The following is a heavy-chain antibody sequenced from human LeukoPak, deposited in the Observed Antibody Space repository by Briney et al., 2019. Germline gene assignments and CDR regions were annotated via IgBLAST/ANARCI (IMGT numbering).Heavy chain of an antibody. Sequence: ASVKVSCKASGYTFTSYGISWVRQAPGQGLEWMGWINADNGNTNNAQKLQGRVTMTTDTSTSTAYMELRSLRSDDTAVYYCARASLLVGAPNFDYWGQGTLVTVSS. CDR3: ARASLLVGAPNFDY. CDR2: INADNGNT. J-gene: IGHJ4*02. D-gene: IGHD1-26*01. V-gene: IGHV1-18*01. CDR1: GYTFTSYG.